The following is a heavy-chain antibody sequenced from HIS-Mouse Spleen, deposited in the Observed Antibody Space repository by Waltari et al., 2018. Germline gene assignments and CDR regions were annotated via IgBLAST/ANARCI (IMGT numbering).Heavy chain of an antibody. CDR3: ARVKT. J-gene: IGHJ5*02. CDR1: GYSISSGYY. CDR2: IYHSGRN. Sequence: QVQLQESGPGLVKPSETLSLTCTVSGYSISSGYYWGWIRQPPGKGLEWIGSIYHSGRNYYNPSLKSRVTISVDTSKNQFSLKLSSVTAADTAVYYCARVKTWGQGTLVTVSS. V-gene: IGHV4-38-2*02.